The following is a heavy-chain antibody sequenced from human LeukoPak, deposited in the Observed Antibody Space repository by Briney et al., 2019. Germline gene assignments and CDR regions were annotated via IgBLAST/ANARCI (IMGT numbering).Heavy chain of an antibody. J-gene: IGHJ5*02. V-gene: IGHV4-4*07. Sequence: PSETLSLTCTVSGGSISSYYWSWIRQPAGKGLEWIGRIYTSGSTNYNPSLKSRVTMSVDTSKNQFSLKLSSVTAADTAVYYCARLSGFSRSYSSSWYAGGDWFDPWGQGTLVTVSS. D-gene: IGHD6-13*01. CDR2: IYTSGST. CDR3: ARLSGFSRSYSSSWYAGGDWFDP. CDR1: GGSISSYY.